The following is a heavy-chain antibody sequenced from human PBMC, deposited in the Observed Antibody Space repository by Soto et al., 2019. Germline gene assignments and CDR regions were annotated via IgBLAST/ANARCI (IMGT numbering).Heavy chain of an antibody. Sequence: QVQLQESGPGLVKPSETLSLTCTVSGGSINSYYWSWIRQPPGKGLEWIGSLSYSGNSYYNPSLKSRFSISVDTSKTQFSLTLTSVAAADTAVYYCARQSCSCGGCYSGPEDWYFSRWGRGTLVTVSS. CDR3: ARQSCSCGGCYSGPEDWYFSR. CDR2: LSYSGNS. V-gene: IGHV4-59*01. CDR1: GGSINSYY. D-gene: IGHD2-15*01. J-gene: IGHJ2*01.